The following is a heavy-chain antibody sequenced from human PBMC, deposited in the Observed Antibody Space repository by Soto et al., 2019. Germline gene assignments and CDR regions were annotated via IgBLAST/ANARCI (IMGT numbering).Heavy chain of an antibody. CDR3: ARSIDSSGYYFSNC. D-gene: IGHD3-22*01. V-gene: IGHV4-59*01. Sequence: SETLSLTCTVSGGFISSYYWSWIRQSPGKGLEWIGYTHHTGSTNYNPSLKSRVTMSLDTSRNQFSLKPYSVTAADTAVYYCARSIDSSGYYFSNCWGQGTLVTVSS. J-gene: IGHJ4*02. CDR1: GGFISSYY. CDR2: THHTGST.